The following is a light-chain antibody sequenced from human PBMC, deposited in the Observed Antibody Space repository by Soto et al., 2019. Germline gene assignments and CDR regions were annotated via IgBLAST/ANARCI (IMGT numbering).Light chain of an antibody. CDR3: SSYTSISTSV. CDR2: EVS. Sequence: QSALTQPASVSGSPGQSITISCTGTSSDVGGYNYVYWYQQHPGKAPKLMIYEVSNRPSGVSNRFSGSKSGNTASLTISVLHDDDEADYYWSSYTSISTSVFGTGTKLTVL. CDR1: SSDVGGYNY. J-gene: IGLJ1*01. V-gene: IGLV2-14*01.